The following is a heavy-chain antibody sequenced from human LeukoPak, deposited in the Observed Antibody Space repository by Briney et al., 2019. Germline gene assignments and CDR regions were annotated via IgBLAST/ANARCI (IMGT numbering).Heavy chain of an antibody. Sequence: PGVSLRLYCAASGFTFSSYAMSWVRPAPGKGLEWFSAVSGSGGSTSYADSVKGRFTISRDNSKYTLYLQMNSLRGEDTAVYYCAKFRYDFPNNYYFDYWGQGTLVTVSS. CDR1: GFTFSSYA. CDR2: VSGSGGST. V-gene: IGHV3-23*01. J-gene: IGHJ4*02. CDR3: AKFRYDFPNNYYFDY. D-gene: IGHD3-3*01.